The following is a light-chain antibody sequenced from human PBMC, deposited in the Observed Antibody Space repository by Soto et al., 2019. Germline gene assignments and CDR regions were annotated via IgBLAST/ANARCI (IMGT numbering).Light chain of an antibody. CDR1: SSNIGAGYD. CDR2: GNI. J-gene: IGLJ7*01. Sequence: QTVVTQPPSLSGAPGQRVTISCTGSSSNIGAGYDVHWYQQLPGTAPKLLIYGNINRPSGVPDRFSGSKSGTSASLAITGLQAEDEADYYCQSYDSSLSGVLFGGGTQLTVL. V-gene: IGLV1-40*01. CDR3: QSYDSSLSGVL.